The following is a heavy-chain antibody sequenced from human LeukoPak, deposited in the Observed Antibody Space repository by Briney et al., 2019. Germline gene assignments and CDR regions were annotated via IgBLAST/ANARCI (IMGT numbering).Heavy chain of an antibody. Sequence: GASVKVSCMASHYGFTSLVSNWVRQATGQGLEWMGWMSPHSANTGYAQRFQGRVTMTRDTSTNTAFLERSSRRLEVRAPFYGAILGRGGEGFDIWGEGTKVTVSS. D-gene: IGHD3-10*01. CDR2: MSPHSANT. J-gene: IGHJ3*02. CDR1: HYGFTSLV. CDR3: AILGRGGEGFDI. V-gene: IGHV1-8*01.